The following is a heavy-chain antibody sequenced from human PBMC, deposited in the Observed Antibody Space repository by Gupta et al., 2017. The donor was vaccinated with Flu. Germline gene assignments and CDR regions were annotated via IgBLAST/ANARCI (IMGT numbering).Heavy chain of an antibody. J-gene: IGHJ4*02. CDR2: ISGGGAGT. CDR1: GFPFSTYA. V-gene: IGHV3-23*01. Sequence: EVQLLESGGGLVQPGGSLRLSCKASGFPFSTYAMTWVRQAPGKGLEWVSTISGGGAGTYYADSVKGRFTISRDNSMDTLYLHMDGLRAGDTAMYYCAKDPDGITGTILHYWGQGALVTVSS. CDR3: AKDPDGITGTILHY. D-gene: IGHD1-7*01.